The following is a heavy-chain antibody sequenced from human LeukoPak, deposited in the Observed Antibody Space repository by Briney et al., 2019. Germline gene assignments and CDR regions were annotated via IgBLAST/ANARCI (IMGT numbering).Heavy chain of an antibody. D-gene: IGHD1-26*01. Sequence: SVKVSCKASGYTFTGHYIHWVRQAPGQGLEWMGWINPNSGGTNYAQKFQGRVTMARDTSISTAYMELSSLRSDDTALYYCARGSTGGSYLPYYFDYWGQGTLVTVSS. V-gene: IGHV1-2*02. CDR1: GYTFTGHY. J-gene: IGHJ4*02. CDR2: INPNSGGT. CDR3: ARGSTGGSYLPYYFDY.